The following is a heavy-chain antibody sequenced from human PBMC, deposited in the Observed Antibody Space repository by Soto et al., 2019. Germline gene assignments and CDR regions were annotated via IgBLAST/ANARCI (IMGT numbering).Heavy chain of an antibody. CDR1: GDSSTYYH. D-gene: IGHD2-8*01. J-gene: IGHJ6*02. CDR2: IKPKSGGT. CDR3: ARGDSTDCSNGVCSFFYNHDMDV. V-gene: IGHV1-2*04. Sequence: GDAARGSCKASGDSSTYYHLHWVRPAPGQGLEWLVRIKPKSGGTSPAQTFQGWLTMTTATSISTASMELTRLTSDATAIYYCARGDSTDCSNGVCSFFYNHDMDVWGQGTTVTVSS.